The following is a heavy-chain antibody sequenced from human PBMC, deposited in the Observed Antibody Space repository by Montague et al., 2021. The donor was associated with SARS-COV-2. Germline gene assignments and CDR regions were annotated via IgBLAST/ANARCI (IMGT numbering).Heavy chain of an antibody. J-gene: IGHJ3*02. CDR1: GDSVSSKSVA. V-gene: IGHV6-1*01. Sequence: CAISGDSVSSKSVAWNWLRQSPSRGLEWLGRTYYRSKWASDYAESVKRRLVITPDTSKNQVSLQLNSVIPEDTAVYFCASSGITLTGLDAFDIWGQGTMVTVSS. CDR2: TYYRSKWAS. D-gene: IGHD3-9*01. CDR3: ASSGITLTGLDAFDI.